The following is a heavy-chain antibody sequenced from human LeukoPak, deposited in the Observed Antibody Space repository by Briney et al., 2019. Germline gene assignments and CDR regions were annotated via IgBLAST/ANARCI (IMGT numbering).Heavy chain of an antibody. CDR2: LNPSGSA. CDR1: GVSFSGYY. Sequence: SETLSLTCAVYGVSFSGYYWNWIRQPPGKGLEWIGELNPSGSANYNPSLKSRVTMALDTSKNQFSLKLNSVTAADTAVYYCARGLKPYCTNGVCYTGDYWGQGTLVTVSS. CDR3: ARGLKPYCTNGVCYTGDY. D-gene: IGHD2-8*01. J-gene: IGHJ4*02. V-gene: IGHV4-34*01.